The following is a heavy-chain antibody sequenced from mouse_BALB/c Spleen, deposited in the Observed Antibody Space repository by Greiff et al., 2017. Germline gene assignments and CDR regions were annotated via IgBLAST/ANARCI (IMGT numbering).Heavy chain of an antibody. CDR3: ASYDSIAY. CDR2: ISSGGSYT. D-gene: IGHD2-4*01. Sequence: EVQRVESGGGLVKPGGSLKLSCAASGFTFSSYAMSWVRQSPEKRLEWVAEISSGGSYTYYPDTVTGRFTISRDNAKNTLYLEMSSLRSEDTAMYYCASYDSIAYWGQGTLVTVSA. J-gene: IGHJ3*01. CDR1: GFTFSSYA. V-gene: IGHV5-9-4*01.